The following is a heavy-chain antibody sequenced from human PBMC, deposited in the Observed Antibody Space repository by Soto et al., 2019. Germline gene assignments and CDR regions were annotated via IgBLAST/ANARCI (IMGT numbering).Heavy chain of an antibody. Sequence: SETLSLTCTVSGGSISSSSYYWGWIRQPPGKGLEWIGSIYYSGSTYYNPSLKSRVTISVDTSKNQFSLKLSSVTAADTAVYYCARRSFGGSTIFGVATMRTYYFDYWGQGTLVTVSS. D-gene: IGHD3-3*01. J-gene: IGHJ4*02. CDR2: IYYSGST. V-gene: IGHV4-39*01. CDR1: GGSISSSSYY. CDR3: ARRSFGGSTIFGVATMRTYYFDY.